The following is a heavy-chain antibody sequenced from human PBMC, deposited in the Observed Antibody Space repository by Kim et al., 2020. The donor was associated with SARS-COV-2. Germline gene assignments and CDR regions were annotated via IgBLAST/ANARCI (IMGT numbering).Heavy chain of an antibody. CDR3: ALHEEQQLVPGYFDY. CDR1: GFTFSDYY. CDR2: ISSSGSTI. J-gene: IGHJ4*02. V-gene: IGHV3-11*04. Sequence: GGSLRLSCAASGFTFSDYYMSWIRQAPGKGLEWVSYISSSGSTIYYADSVKGRFTISRDNAKNSLYLQMNSLRAEDTAVYYCALHEEQQLVPGYFDYWGQGTLVTVSS. D-gene: IGHD6-13*01.